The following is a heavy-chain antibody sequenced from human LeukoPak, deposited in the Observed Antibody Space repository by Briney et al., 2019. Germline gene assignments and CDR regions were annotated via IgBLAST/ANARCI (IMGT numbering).Heavy chain of an antibody. Sequence: SETLSLTCTVSGDSISSYNYFWGWIRQPPGKGLEWIGSIYYSGNTYHNPSLKSRVTISADTSKNQFSLKVTSVTAADTAVYYCARASSGYYWDFDYWGQGTLVTVSS. J-gene: IGHJ4*02. CDR1: GDSISSYNYF. D-gene: IGHD3-22*01. CDR2: IYYSGNT. V-gene: IGHV4-39*01. CDR3: ARASSGYYWDFDY.